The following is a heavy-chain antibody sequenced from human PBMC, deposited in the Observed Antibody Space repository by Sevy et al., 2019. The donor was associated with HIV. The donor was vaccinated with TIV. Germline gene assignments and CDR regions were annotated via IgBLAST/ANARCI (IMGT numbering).Heavy chain of an antibody. CDR2: IKQDGSEK. Sequence: GGSLRLSCAASGFTFSSYWMSWVRQAPGKGLEWVANIKQDGSEKYYVDSVKGRFTISRDNAKNSLYLQMNSLRAEDTAVYYCARDGSSSWAPYNWFDPWGPGTLVTVSS. J-gene: IGHJ5*02. CDR3: ARDGSSSWAPYNWFDP. V-gene: IGHV3-7*01. CDR1: GFTFSSYW. D-gene: IGHD6-13*01.